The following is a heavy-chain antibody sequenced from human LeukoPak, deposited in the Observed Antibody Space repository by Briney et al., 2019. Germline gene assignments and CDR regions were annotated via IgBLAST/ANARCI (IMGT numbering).Heavy chain of an antibody. J-gene: IGHJ6*03. CDR1: GGTFNSYA. CDR3: ASGSLGDGYGVGDYYQYMDV. D-gene: IGHD5-24*01. V-gene: IGHV1-69*05. Sequence: ASVKVSCKASGGTFNSYAISWVRQAPGQGLEWMGGIMPLFGTANYAQEFQGRVTFTTDASASTAYMEVSSLRSEDTAVYYCASGSLGDGYGVGDYYQYMDVWGKGTMVTVSS. CDR2: IMPLFGTA.